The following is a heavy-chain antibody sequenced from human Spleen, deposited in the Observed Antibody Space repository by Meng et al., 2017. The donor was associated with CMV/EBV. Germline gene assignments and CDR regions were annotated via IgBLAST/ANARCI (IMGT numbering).Heavy chain of an antibody. J-gene: IGHJ4*02. CDR3: ARDRVGGFYVDY. D-gene: IGHD3-10*01. Sequence: SETLSLTCTVSGSSVSSGSYYWSWIRQPPGKGLEWIGYIYYSGSTNYNPSLKSRVTISVDTSKNQFSLKLSSVTAADTAMYYCARDRVGGFYVDYWGPGTLVTVSS. V-gene: IGHV4-61*01. CDR1: GSSVSSGSYY. CDR2: IYYSGST.